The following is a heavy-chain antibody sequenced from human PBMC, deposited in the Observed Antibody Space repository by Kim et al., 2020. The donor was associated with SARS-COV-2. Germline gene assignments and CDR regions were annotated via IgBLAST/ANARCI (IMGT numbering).Heavy chain of an antibody. CDR2: ISYDGSNK. V-gene: IGHV3-30*18. J-gene: IGHJ6*02. D-gene: IGHD3-10*01. CDR1: GFTFSSYG. Sequence: GGSLRLSCAASGFTFSSYGMHWVRQAPGKGLEWVAVISYDGSNKYYADSVKGRFTISRDNSKNTLYLQMNSLRAEDTAVYYCAKDPYYYGSGSYYASTPYYYYGMDVWGQGTTVTVSS. CDR3: AKDPYYYGSGSYYASTPYYYYGMDV.